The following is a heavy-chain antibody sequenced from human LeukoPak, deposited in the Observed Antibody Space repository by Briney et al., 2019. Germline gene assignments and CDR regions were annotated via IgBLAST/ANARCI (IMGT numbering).Heavy chain of an antibody. V-gene: IGHV4-34*01. Sequence: PSETLSLTCAVYGGSFSGYYWSWIRQPPGKGLEWIGEINHSGSTNYNPSLKSRVTISVDTSKNQFSLKLSSVTAADTAVYYCASPGSPNAFDIRGQGTMVTVSS. CDR2: INHSGST. J-gene: IGHJ3*02. D-gene: IGHD3-10*01. CDR1: GGSFSGYY. CDR3: ASPGSPNAFDI.